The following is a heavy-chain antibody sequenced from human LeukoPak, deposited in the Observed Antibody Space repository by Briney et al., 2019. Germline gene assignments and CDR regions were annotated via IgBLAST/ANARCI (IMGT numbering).Heavy chain of an antibody. CDR2: ISAYNGNT. Sequence: ASVKVSCKASGYTFTSYGISWVRQAPGQGLEWMGWISAYNGNTNYAQKLQGRVTMTTDTSTSTAYMELRSLRSDDTAVYYCASPGGPVPYDAFDIWGQGTMVTVSS. CDR3: ASPGGPVPYDAFDI. CDR1: GYTFTSYG. D-gene: IGHD3-16*01. J-gene: IGHJ3*02. V-gene: IGHV1-18*01.